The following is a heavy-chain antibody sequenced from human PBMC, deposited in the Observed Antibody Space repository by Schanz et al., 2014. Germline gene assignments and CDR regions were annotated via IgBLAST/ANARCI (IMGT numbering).Heavy chain of an antibody. Sequence: QVQLVESGGGVVQPGRSLRLSCVTSGFTFSGYGMHWARQAPGNGLEWVAVMSYDGSNKYYADSVKGRFTISRDTPKNTLYVQMNSLRADDTAVYYCVRDLGGDQTDYWGQGTLVTVSS. V-gene: IGHV3-30*03. D-gene: IGHD4-17*01. CDR3: VRDLGGDQTDY. CDR2: MSYDGSNK. CDR1: GFTFSGYG. J-gene: IGHJ4*02.